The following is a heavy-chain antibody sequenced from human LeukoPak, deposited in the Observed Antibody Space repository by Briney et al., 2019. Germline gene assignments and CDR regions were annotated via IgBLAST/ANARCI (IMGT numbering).Heavy chain of an antibody. CDR2: INHSGST. CDR3: ARGPPTDYYDSSGFYYVFDY. Sequence: GSLRLSCAASGFSFSDYWMHWVRQAPGEGLEWIGEINHSGSTNYNPSLKSRVTISVDTSKNQFSLKLSSVTAADTAVYFCARGPPTDYYDSSGFYYVFDYWGQGTLVTVSS. CDR1: GFSFSDYW. V-gene: IGHV4-34*01. D-gene: IGHD3-22*01. J-gene: IGHJ4*02.